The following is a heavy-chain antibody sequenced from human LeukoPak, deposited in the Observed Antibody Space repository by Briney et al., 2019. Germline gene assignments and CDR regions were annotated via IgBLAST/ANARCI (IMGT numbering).Heavy chain of an antibody. D-gene: IGHD1-7*01. CDR2: INPNSGGT. V-gene: IGHV1-2*06. CDR3: ARETPSWNYKY. CDR1: GYTFTDYY. Sequence: GASMKVSCKASGYTFTDYYIHWVRQAPGQGLEWMGRINPNSGGTNYAQKFQGRVTMTRDTSISTAYMELSRLRSDDTAVYYCARETPSWNYKYWGQGTLVTVSS. J-gene: IGHJ4*02.